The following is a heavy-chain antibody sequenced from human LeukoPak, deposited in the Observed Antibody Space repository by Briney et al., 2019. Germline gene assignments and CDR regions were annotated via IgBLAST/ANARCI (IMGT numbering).Heavy chain of an antibody. Sequence: SETLSLTCTVSGGSISSYYWTWIRQSPGKGLEWLSNINNGGSTNYNPSLKSRVAISLDTSKSQFSLKLSSVTAADTAVYYCARRPPAYYYDTSGHYGFDYWGQGILVSVSS. CDR1: GGSISSYY. CDR2: INNGGST. D-gene: IGHD3-22*01. V-gene: IGHV4-59*08. CDR3: ARRPPAYYYDTSGHYGFDY. J-gene: IGHJ4*02.